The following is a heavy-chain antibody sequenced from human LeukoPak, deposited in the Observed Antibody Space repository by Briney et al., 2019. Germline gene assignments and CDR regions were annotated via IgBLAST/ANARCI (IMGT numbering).Heavy chain of an antibody. CDR3: AKGPYDFWSGYCDY. V-gene: IGHV3-23*01. CDR1: GFIFGRDS. CDR2: ISRDSDIR. Sequence: GGSLRLSCAASGFIFGRDSMNWVRQAPGRGLEWISYISRDSDIRYYADSVRGRFHISRDNSKNTLYLQMNSLRAEDTAVYYCAKGPYDFWSGYCDYWGQGTLVTVSS. D-gene: IGHD3-3*01. J-gene: IGHJ4*02.